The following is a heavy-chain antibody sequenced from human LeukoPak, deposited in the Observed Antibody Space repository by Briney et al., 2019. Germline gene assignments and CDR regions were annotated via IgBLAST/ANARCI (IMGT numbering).Heavy chain of an antibody. V-gene: IGHV3-23*05. Sequence: GGSLRLSCEASGFTFSAYAMTWVRQAPGKGLEWVSSIGSDNKPHYSESVKGRFAISRDNSKSMLFLQLNSLRSEDTAVYYCARQTGTDGGGYYYYGMDVWGQGTTVTVSS. J-gene: IGHJ6*01. CDR1: GFTFSAYA. D-gene: IGHD1/OR15-1a*01. CDR3: ARQTGTDGGGYYYYGMDV. CDR2: IGSDNKP.